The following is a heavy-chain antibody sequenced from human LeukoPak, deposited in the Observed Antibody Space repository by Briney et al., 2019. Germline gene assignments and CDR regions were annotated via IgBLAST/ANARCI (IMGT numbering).Heavy chain of an antibody. J-gene: IGHJ5*02. CDR1: GGSFSGYY. D-gene: IGHD3-10*01. V-gene: IGHV4-34*01. CDR2: INHSGST. CDR3: ARRGSVLLWFGEYSNWFDP. Sequence: SETLSLTCAVYGGSFSGYYWSWIRQPPGKGLEWIGEINHSGSTNYNPSLKSRVTISVDTSKNQFSLKLSSVTAADTAVYYCARRGSVLLWFGEYSNWFDPWGQGTLVTVSS.